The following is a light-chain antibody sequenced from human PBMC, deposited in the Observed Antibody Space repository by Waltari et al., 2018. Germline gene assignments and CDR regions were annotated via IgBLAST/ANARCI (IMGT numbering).Light chain of an antibody. CDR1: SSNIGTET. CDR2: SNN. V-gene: IGLV1-44*01. J-gene: IGLJ2*01. Sequence: QSVLTQPPSASGTPGQRVTISCSGSSSNIGTETVTWYQQLPGTASTLLIYSNNHRPSGVPDRFSGSKSGTSASLAISGLQPEDEADYYCASWDNSLNVVVFGGGTKLTVL. CDR3: ASWDNSLNVVV.